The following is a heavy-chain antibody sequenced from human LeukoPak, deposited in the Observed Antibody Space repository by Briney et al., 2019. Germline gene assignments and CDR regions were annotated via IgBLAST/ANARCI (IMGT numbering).Heavy chain of an antibody. D-gene: IGHD3-10*01. CDR2: ISAYKGNT. J-gene: IGHJ3*01. V-gene: IGHV1-18*01. CDR3: ARDLYYYGSGSYYDVFDV. Sequence: ASVKVSCKASGYTFSTYVISWVRQAPGQGLEWMGWISAYKGNTYYAQKLQGRVTMTTDTSTSTAYMELRSLRSDDTAIYYCARDLYYYGSGSYYDVFDVWGQGTMVTVSS. CDR1: GYTFSTYV.